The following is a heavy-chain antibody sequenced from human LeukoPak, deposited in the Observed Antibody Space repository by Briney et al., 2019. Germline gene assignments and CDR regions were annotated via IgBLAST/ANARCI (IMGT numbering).Heavy chain of an antibody. CDR1: GGPISGSY. V-gene: IGHV4-59*01. D-gene: IGHD4-17*01. Sequence: SETLSLTCTVSGGPISGSYWSWIRQPPGKGLEWIAYMYNSGSTNYNPSLKSRVTISIDTSKNQFSLKLSSLTAADTAIYYCARGIESYGDYGYWGQGILVTVFS. CDR2: MYNSGST. J-gene: IGHJ4*02. CDR3: ARGIESYGDYGY.